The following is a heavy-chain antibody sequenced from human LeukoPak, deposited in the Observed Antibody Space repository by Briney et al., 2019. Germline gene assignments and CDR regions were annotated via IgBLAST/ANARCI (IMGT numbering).Heavy chain of an antibody. CDR3: ARRRRVYDFWSGYYTEPNWFDP. J-gene: IGHJ5*02. CDR1: GFTFSSYW. Sequence: GSLRLSCAASGFTFSSYWMSWIRQPPGKGLEWIGEINHSGSTNYNPSLKSRVTISVDTSKNQFSLKLSSVTAADTAVYYCARRRRVYDFWSGYYTEPNWFDPWGQGTLVTVSS. D-gene: IGHD3-3*01. V-gene: IGHV4-34*01. CDR2: INHSGST.